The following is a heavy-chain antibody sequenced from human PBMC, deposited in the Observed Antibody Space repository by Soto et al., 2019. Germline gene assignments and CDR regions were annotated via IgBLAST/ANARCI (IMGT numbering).Heavy chain of an antibody. D-gene: IGHD3-10*01. CDR1: GGSISSGGYY. CDR2: IYYSGST. V-gene: IGHV4-31*03. CDR3: ARDFPVGGRGGWFDP. Sequence: PSETLSLTCTVSGGSISSGGYYWSWIRQHPGKGLEWIGYIYYSGSTYYNPSLKSRVTISVDTSKNQFSLKLSSVTAADTAVYYCARDFPVGGRGGWFDPWGRGTLVTVSS. J-gene: IGHJ5*02.